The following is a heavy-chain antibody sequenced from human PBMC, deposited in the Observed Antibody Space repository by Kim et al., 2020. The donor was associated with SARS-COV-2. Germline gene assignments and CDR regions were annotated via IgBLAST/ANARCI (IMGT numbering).Heavy chain of an antibody. D-gene: IGHD1-20*01. V-gene: IGHV3-23*01. CDR3: AKGERMGISGALDY. J-gene: IGHJ4*02. CDR2: ISGSGGGT. Sequence: GGSLRLSCAASGFTFSSYAMSWVRQAPGKGLEWVSGISGSGGGTYYADSVKGRFTISRDNSKNTPYLQMNSLRDEDTAVYYCAKGERMGISGALDYWGQGTLVTVSS. CDR1: GFTFSSYA.